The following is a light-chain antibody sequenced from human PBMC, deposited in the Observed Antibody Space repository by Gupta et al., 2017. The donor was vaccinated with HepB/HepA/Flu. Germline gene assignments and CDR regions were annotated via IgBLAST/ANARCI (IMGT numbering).Light chain of an antibody. J-gene: IGKJ1*01. Sequence: LSQGERASLSCRASHSLSSNYLAWYQHKPGQAPRLLIYGASSRAPGIPERFSGSGSATDFSLTISSLEPEDSAVYFCQQYNTSPRTFGQGTKVEIK. V-gene: IGKV3-20*01. CDR2: GAS. CDR3: QQYNTSPRT. CDR1: HSLSSNY.